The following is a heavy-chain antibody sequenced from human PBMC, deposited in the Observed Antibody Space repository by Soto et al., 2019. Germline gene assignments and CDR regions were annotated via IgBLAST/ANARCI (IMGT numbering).Heavy chain of an antibody. D-gene: IGHD1-26*01. CDR1: GYTFTDYG. CDR2: MNPKSGDT. J-gene: IGHJ4*02. V-gene: IGHV1-8*01. CDR3: ARGGYSEVGATVY. Sequence: QVQLVQSGAEVKMPGASVKVSCKASGYTFTDYGINWVRQATGQGLEWMGWMNPKSGDTVYAQKFQGRVSMTRATSISTAYMELNSLKSEDTAVYYCARGGYSEVGATVYWGQGTLVTVSS.